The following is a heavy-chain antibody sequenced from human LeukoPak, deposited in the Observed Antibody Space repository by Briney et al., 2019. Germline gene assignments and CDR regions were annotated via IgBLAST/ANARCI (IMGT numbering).Heavy chain of an antibody. CDR3: AKGHDDFRQFDL. D-gene: IGHD3-3*01. J-gene: IGHJ4*02. CDR2: IIPIFGTG. CDR1: GGTFANYA. V-gene: IGHV1-69*13. Sequence: SVKVSHKASGGTFANYAISWVRKAPGQGLEWMGGIIPIFGTGHSAQKFQGRLTITADESTRTTYMELSSLRSDDTAVYYCAKGHDDFRQFDLWGQGSLVIVSS.